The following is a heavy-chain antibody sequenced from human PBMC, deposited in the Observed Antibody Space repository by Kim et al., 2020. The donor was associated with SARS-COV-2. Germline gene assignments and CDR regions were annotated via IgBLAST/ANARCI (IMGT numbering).Heavy chain of an antibody. Sequence: SVKVSCKASGGTFSSYAISWVRQAPGQGLEWMGGIIPIFGTANYAQKFQGRVTITADESTSTAYMELSSLRSEDTAVYYCARVRITIFYEPSLGSMDVWGQGTTVTVSS. D-gene: IGHD3-3*01. CDR2: IIPIFGTA. CDR3: ARVRITIFYEPSLGSMDV. CDR1: GGTFSSYA. V-gene: IGHV1-69*13. J-gene: IGHJ6*02.